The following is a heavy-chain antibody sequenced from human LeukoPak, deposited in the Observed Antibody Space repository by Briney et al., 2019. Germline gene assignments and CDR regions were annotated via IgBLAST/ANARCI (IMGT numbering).Heavy chain of an antibody. CDR2: INPNSGGT. J-gene: IGHJ4*02. V-gene: IGHV1-2*02. Sequence: ASVKVSCKASGYSFADYYMHWVRQAPGQGLEWMGWINPNSGGTNYAQKFQGRVTMTRDTSISTAYMELSRLRSDDTAVYYCARDPGTTFDYWGQGTLVTVSS. CDR1: GYSFADYY. CDR3: ARDPGTTFDY. D-gene: IGHD1-1*01.